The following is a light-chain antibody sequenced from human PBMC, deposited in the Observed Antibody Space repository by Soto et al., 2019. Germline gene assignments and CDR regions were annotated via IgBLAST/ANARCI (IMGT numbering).Light chain of an antibody. CDR1: QSVSSSY. CDR3: QQYGSSPPYT. CDR2: GAS. Sequence: EIVLTQSPGTLSLSPGERATLSCRASQSVSSSYLAWYQQKPGQAPRLLIYGASSRATGIPDRFSGSGSGTDFTLTIIRLEPEDGAVYYCQQYGSSPPYTFGQGTKLEIK. J-gene: IGKJ2*01. V-gene: IGKV3-20*01.